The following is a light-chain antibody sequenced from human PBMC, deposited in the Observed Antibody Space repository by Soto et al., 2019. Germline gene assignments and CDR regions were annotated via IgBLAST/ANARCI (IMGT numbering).Light chain of an antibody. J-gene: IGLJ1*01. CDR1: SSNIGNNY. Sequence: QSVLTQPPSVSAAPGQKVTISCSGSSSNIGNNYVSWYQQLPGTAPKLLIYDNNKRPSGIPDRFSGSTSGTSATLGITGLQTGDEADYYCGTWDSSLVFYVFGTGTKVTVL. CDR3: GTWDSSLVFYV. CDR2: DNN. V-gene: IGLV1-51*01.